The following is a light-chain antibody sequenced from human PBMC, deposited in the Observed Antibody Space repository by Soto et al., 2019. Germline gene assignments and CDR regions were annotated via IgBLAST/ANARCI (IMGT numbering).Light chain of an antibody. J-gene: IGKJ5*01. CDR3: QQYNNWPSIT. V-gene: IGKV3-15*01. CDR1: QGVSSY. Sequence: EIVMTQSPATLSLSPGERVTLSCRASQGVSSYLAWYQQKPGQAPRLLIYGASTRATGIPARFSGSGSGTEFTLTNSSLQSEDFAVYYCQQYNNWPSITFGQGTRLEI. CDR2: GAS.